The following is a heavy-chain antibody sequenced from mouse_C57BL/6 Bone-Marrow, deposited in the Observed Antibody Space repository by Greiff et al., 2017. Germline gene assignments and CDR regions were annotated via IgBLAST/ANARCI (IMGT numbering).Heavy chain of an antibody. CDR2: IYPGGGYT. D-gene: IGHD1-1*01. CDR1: GYTFTNYW. Sequence: QVQLQQSRAELVRPGTSVKMSCKASGYTFTNYWIGWAKQRPGHGLEWIGDIYPGGGYTNYNEKFKGKATLTADKSSSTAYMQFSSLTSEDSAIYYCARHYYGSSYGYWGQGTTLTVSS. CDR3: ARHYYGSSYGY. J-gene: IGHJ2*01. V-gene: IGHV1-63*01.